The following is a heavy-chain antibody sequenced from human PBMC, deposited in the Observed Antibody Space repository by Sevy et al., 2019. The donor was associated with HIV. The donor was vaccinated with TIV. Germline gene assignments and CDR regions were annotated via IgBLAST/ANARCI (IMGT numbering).Heavy chain of an antibody. Sequence: GGSLRLSCAVSGFTFRSYAMSWVRQAPGKGLEWVSSISGPGALTYYAESVKGRFTISRDNSKNTLFLQMTSLRAEDTALYYCAKGDEPAADYADYVPNAFDIWGQGTMVTVSS. CDR3: AKGDEPAADYADYVPNAFDI. CDR2: ISGPGALT. D-gene: IGHD4-17*01. CDR1: GFTFRSYA. J-gene: IGHJ3*02. V-gene: IGHV3-23*01.